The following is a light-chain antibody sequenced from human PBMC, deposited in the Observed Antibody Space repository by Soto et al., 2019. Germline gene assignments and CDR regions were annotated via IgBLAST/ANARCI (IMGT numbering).Light chain of an antibody. CDR1: QNINNW. V-gene: IGKV1-5*01. Sequence: DIQMTQSPSTLSASVGDRVTITCRASQNINNWLAWYQQKAGKAPKLLIYDGSSLESGVPSRFSGSGSGTEFTLTISSLQPDDFAIYYCHQYNSYSEAFGQGTKV. J-gene: IGKJ1*01. CDR3: HQYNSYSEA. CDR2: DGS.